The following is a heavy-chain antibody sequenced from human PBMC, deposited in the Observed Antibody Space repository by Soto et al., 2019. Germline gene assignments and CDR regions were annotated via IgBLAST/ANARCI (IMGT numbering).Heavy chain of an antibody. CDR2: IDPSDSYT. D-gene: IGHD6-13*01. CDR3: ARPPHSSSWYSYYYGMDV. J-gene: IGHJ6*02. CDR1: GYSFTTYW. V-gene: IGHV5-10-1*01. Sequence: GESLKISCKGSGYSFTTYWISWVRQMPGKGLEWMGRIDPSDSYTNYSPSFQGHVTISADKSISTAYLQWSSLKASDTAMYYCARPPHSSSWYSYYYGMDVWGRGTTVTVSS.